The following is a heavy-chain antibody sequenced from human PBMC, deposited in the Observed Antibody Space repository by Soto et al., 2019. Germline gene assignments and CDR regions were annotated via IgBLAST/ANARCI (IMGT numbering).Heavy chain of an antibody. CDR3: ARTHVSGYESIPYYGMDV. J-gene: IGHJ6*02. CDR2: IYHSGST. Sequence: SETLSLTCAVSGGSISSGGYSWSWIRQPPGKGLEWIGYIYHSGSTYYNPSLKSRVTISVDRSKNQFSLKLSSVTAADTAVYYCARTHVSGYESIPYYGMDVWGQGTTVTVSS. CDR1: GGSISSGGYS. D-gene: IGHD5-12*01. V-gene: IGHV4-30-2*01.